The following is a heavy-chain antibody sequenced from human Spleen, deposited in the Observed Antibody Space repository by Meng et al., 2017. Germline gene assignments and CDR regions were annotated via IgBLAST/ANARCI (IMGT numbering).Heavy chain of an antibody. D-gene: IGHD1-26*01. J-gene: IGHJ5*02. Sequence: QGQLQESGPGAVMTSQTLSLTCTVSGGSISSGGYYWSWIRQHPGKGLEWIGYIYSSGSTYYNPPLKSRVTISVDTSKNQFSLKLSSVTAADTAVYYCARGPGGLGFDPWGQGTLVTVSS. V-gene: IGHV4-31*03. CDR1: GGSISSGGYY. CDR2: IYSSGST. CDR3: ARGPGGLGFDP.